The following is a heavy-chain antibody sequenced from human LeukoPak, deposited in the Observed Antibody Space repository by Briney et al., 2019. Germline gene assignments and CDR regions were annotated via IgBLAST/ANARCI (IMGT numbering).Heavy chain of an antibody. CDR1: GGSFTGLF. CDR2: INHFGST. J-gene: IGHJ4*02. V-gene: IGHV4-34*01. D-gene: IGHD3-10*01. CDR3: ARTWTMVKGYYFDY. Sequence: SDTLSLTCVVNGGSFTGLFWSWIRQAPGKGLEWIGEINHFGSTNYSPSLKSRVTMSVDASKKQVFLNLSSVTAADTAVYYCARTWTMVKGYYFDYWGQGTLVTVSS.